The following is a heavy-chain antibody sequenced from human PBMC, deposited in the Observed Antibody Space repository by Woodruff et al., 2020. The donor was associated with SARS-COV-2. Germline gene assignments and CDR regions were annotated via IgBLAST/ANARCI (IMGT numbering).Heavy chain of an antibody. J-gene: IGHJ6*03. CDR3: TGRGSGIVYYYYMDV. D-gene: IGHD3-10*01. V-gene: IGHV3-15*01. Sequence: FTISRDNSKNTLYLQMNSLKTEDTAVYYCTGRGSGIVYYYYMDVWGKGTTVTVSS.